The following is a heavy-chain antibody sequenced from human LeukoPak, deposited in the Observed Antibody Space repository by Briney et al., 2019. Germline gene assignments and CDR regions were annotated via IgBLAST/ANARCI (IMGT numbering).Heavy chain of an antibody. CDR1: GGTFSSYT. Sequence: LVASVKVSCKASGGTFSSYTISWVRQAPGQGLDWIGRIIPILGIANYAQKFQGRVTITADKSTSTAYMELSSLRSEDTAVYYCALIGYSSSWYLDGDYWGQGTLVTVSS. D-gene: IGHD6-13*01. CDR3: ALIGYSSSWYLDGDY. J-gene: IGHJ4*02. CDR2: IIPILGIA. V-gene: IGHV1-69*02.